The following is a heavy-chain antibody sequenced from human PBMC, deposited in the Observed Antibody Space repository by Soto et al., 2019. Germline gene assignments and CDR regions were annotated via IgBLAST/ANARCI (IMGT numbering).Heavy chain of an antibody. D-gene: IGHD7-27*01. J-gene: IGHJ4*02. CDR1: GGSFSGYY. V-gene: IGHV4-34*01. CDR3: ARGPSGDKFDY. CDR2: IYHGGTT. Sequence: PSETLSLTCAVHGGSFSGYYWDWIRQPPGKGLEWIGYIYHGGTTNNNPSLKGRVIISVDTSKNQFSLSLSSVTAADTAVYYCARGPSGDKFDYWGQGTLVTVS.